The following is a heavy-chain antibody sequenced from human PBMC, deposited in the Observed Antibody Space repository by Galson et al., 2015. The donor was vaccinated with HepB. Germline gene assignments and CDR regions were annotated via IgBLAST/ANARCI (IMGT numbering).Heavy chain of an antibody. CDR2: ISAYNGNT. Sequence: SVKVSCKASGYTFTSYGISWVRQAPGQGLEWMGWISAYNGNTNYAQKLQGRVTMTTDTSTSTAYMELRSLRSDDTAVYYCARSITMVRGVIPPLDYWGQGTLVTVSS. J-gene: IGHJ4*02. CDR1: GYTFTSYG. CDR3: ARSITMVRGVIPPLDY. D-gene: IGHD3-10*01. V-gene: IGHV1-18*04.